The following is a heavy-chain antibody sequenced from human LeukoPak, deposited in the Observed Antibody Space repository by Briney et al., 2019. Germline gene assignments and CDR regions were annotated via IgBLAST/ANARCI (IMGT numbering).Heavy chain of an antibody. D-gene: IGHD3-10*01. J-gene: IGHJ5*02. V-gene: IGHV4-39*01. CDR3: ATYYYGSGSQRGWFDP. CDR1: GGSIRSSSYY. CDR2: IYYSGST. Sequence: SETLSLACTVSGGSIRSSSYYWGWIRQPPGKGLEWIGSIYYSGSTYYNPSLKSRVTISVDTSKNQFSLKLSSVTAADTAVYYCATYYYGSGSQRGWFDPWGLGTLVTVSS.